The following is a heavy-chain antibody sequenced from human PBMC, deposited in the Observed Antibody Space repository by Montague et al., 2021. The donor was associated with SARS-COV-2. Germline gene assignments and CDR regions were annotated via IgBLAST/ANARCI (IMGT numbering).Heavy chain of an antibody. J-gene: IGHJ3*02. CDR1: GGSISSYY. D-gene: IGHD3-22*01. CDR3: ARLGRYASSGYYLEDAFDI. Sequence: SETLSTCTVSGGSISSYYWSWIRQPPGKGLEWIGYIYYSGSTNYNPSLKSRVTISVDTSKNQFSLKLSSVTAADTAVYYCARLGRYASSGYYLEDAFDIWGQGTMVTVSS. CDR2: IYYSGST. V-gene: IGHV4-59*08.